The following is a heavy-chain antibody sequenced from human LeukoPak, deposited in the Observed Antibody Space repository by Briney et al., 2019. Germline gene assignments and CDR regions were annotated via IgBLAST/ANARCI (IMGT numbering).Heavy chain of an antibody. V-gene: IGHV4-4*07. J-gene: IGHJ4*02. Sequence: PSETLSRTCTGSGFSISSYYWSWIRQPAGNGLKWFGPIYTGGSTNYNPSLKSRVTMSVATPKNQLSLKLSSVTAAETAVYYCARDTYYYDSSGYSPFDYWGQGTLVTVSS. CDR1: GFSISSYY. CDR3: ARDTYYYDSSGYSPFDY. CDR2: IYTGGST. D-gene: IGHD3-22*01.